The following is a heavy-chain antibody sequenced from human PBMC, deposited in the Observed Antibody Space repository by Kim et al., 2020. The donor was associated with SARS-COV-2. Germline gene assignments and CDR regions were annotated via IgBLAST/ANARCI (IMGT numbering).Heavy chain of an antibody. J-gene: IGHJ4*02. CDR1: GFTFSRSW. CDR3: VKALGSRPEGY. D-gene: IGHD2-2*01. Sequence: GGSLRLSCAASGFTFSRSWMNWVRQTPGKGLEWVANIKNDGNEKNYVDSVKGRFTISRDNSENSVYLQMNSLWAEDTAVYYCVKALGSRPEGYWGQGTLVTVSS. V-gene: IGHV3-7*01. CDR2: IKNDGNEK.